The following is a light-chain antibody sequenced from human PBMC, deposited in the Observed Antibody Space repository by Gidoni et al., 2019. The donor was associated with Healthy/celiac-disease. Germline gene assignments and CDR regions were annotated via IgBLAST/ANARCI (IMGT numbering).Light chain of an antibody. Sequence: QSALTQPPSVPASPGQSVTISCTGTSSDVGSYNRVSWYQQPPGTAPKLMIYEVSNRPSGVPARFSGSKSGNTASLTISGLQAEDEADYYCSSYTSSSTLFGGGTKLTVL. CDR2: EVS. J-gene: IGLJ2*01. CDR3: SSYTSSSTL. CDR1: SSDVGSYNR. V-gene: IGLV2-18*02.